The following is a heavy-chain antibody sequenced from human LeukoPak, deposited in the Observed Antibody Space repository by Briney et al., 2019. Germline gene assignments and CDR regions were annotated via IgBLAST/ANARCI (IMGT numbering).Heavy chain of an antibody. J-gene: IGHJ5*02. Sequence: SVKVSCKASGGSFSSYAISWVRQAPGQGLEWMGGIIPILGTVNYVQKFQGRVTVTADESTRTVYMELSSLRSEDTAVYYCARDLGSRDGYNPPNLFDNWGQGTLVTVSS. CDR2: IIPILGTV. CDR1: GGSFSSYA. CDR3: ARDLGSRDGYNPPNLFDN. V-gene: IGHV1-69*13. D-gene: IGHD5-24*01.